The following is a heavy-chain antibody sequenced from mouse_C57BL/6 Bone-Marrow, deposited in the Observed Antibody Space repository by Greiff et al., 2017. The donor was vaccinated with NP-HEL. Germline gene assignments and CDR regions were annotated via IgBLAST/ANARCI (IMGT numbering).Heavy chain of an antibody. CDR3: ARHGYGSSYFDY. Sequence: EVKLMESGGGLVQPGGSLKLSCAASGFTFSDYGMAWVRQAPRKGPEWLAFISNLAYSIYYADTVTGRFTISRENAKNTLYLEMSSLRSEDTAMYYCARHGYGSSYFDYWGQGTTLTVSS. V-gene: IGHV5-15*01. J-gene: IGHJ2*01. D-gene: IGHD1-1*01. CDR2: ISNLAYSI. CDR1: GFTFSDYG.